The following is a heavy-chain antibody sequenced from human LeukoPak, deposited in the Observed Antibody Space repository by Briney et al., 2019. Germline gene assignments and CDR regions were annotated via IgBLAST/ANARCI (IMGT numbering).Heavy chain of an antibody. Sequence: ASVKVFCKASGYTFTSNYIHWVRQAPGQGLEWMGMIYPRDGSTSYAQKFQGRVTVTRDTSTSTVHMELSGLRSEDTAVYYCARGGRAATLFVQDDYWGQGTLVTVSS. CDR2: IYPRDGST. J-gene: IGHJ4*02. CDR1: GYTFTSNY. CDR3: ARGGRAATLFVQDDY. V-gene: IGHV1-46*01. D-gene: IGHD2-15*01.